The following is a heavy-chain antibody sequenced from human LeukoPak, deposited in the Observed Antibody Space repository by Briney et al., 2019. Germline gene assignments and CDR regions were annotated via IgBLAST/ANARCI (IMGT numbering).Heavy chain of an antibody. V-gene: IGHV3-48*03. CDR3: ARDSGSYTFVDY. CDR1: GFTLSSYE. CDR2: ISSSGSTI. J-gene: IGHJ4*02. D-gene: IGHD1-26*01. Sequence: GGSLRLSCAASGFTLSSYEMNWVRQAPGKGLEWVSYISSSGSTIYYADSVKGRFTISRDNAKNSLYLQMNSLRAEDTAVYYCARDSGSYTFVDYWGQGTLVTVSS.